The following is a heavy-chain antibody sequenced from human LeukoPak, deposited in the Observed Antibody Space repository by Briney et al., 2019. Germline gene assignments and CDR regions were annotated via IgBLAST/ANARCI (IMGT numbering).Heavy chain of an antibody. CDR3: AKGTRGYSYGNDY. V-gene: IGHV3-9*01. Sequence: PGGSLRLSYAASEFTFSSYAMHWVRQAPGKGLEWVSGISWNSGSIGYADSVKGRFTISRDNAKNSLYLQMNSLRAEDTALYYCAKGTRGYSYGNDYWGQGTLVTVSS. D-gene: IGHD5-18*01. CDR1: EFTFSSYA. J-gene: IGHJ4*02. CDR2: ISWNSGSI.